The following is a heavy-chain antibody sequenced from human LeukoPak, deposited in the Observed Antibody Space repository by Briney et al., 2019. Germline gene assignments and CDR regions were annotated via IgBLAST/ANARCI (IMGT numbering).Heavy chain of an antibody. J-gene: IGHJ6*03. Sequence: GGSLRLSCAASGFTFSSYWMHWVRQVPGKGLVWVSRIDPEVSRRSYADSVKGRFTISRDNAKNTLYLQMNSLRAEDTAVYYCARVVGYYMDVWGKGTTATVSS. CDR2: IDPEVSRR. CDR3: ARVVGYYMDV. D-gene: IGHD2-21*01. CDR1: GFTFSSYW. V-gene: IGHV3-74*01.